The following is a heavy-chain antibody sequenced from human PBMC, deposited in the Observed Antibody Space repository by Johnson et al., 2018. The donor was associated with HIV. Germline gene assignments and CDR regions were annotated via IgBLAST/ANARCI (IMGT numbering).Heavy chain of an antibody. Sequence: QVQLVESGGGLVQPGGSLRLSCAASGFTFSSYAMHWVRQAPGKGLEWVAVISYDGSNKYYADSVKGRFTISRDNSKNPLYLQMNSLRAEDTAVYYCASGRDSTGHGGAFDIWGQGTMVTVSS. CDR2: ISYDGSNK. CDR3: ASGRDSTGHGGAFDI. J-gene: IGHJ3*02. CDR1: GFTFSSYA. D-gene: IGHD1-1*01. V-gene: IGHV3-30-3*01.